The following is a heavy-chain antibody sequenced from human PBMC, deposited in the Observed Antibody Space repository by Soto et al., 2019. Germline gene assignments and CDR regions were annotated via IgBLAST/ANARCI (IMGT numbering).Heavy chain of an antibody. CDR2: IGYDGSNK. CDR3: AKPWSDFWSNKGHRAYGMDV. V-gene: IGHV3-30*18. Sequence: GSLRLSCAASGXTFSSYCMHWVRQAPGKGLEWVAVIGYDGSNKYYADSVKGRFTISRDNSKNTLYLQMNSLRAEDTAVYYCAKPWSDFWSNKGHRAYGMDVWGQGPTVTVS. J-gene: IGHJ6*02. CDR1: GXTFSSYC. D-gene: IGHD3-3*01.